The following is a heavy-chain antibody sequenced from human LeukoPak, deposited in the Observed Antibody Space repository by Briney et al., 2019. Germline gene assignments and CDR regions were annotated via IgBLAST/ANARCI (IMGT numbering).Heavy chain of an antibody. Sequence: PSETLSLTCAVYGGSFSGYYWSWIRQPPGKGLEGIGEINHSGSTNYNPSLKSRVTISVDTSKNQFSLKLSSVTAADTAVYYCARVRYDFWSGYTNWFDPWGQGTLVTVSS. CDR2: INHSGST. J-gene: IGHJ5*02. V-gene: IGHV4-34*01. CDR3: ARVRYDFWSGYTNWFDP. CDR1: GGSFSGYY. D-gene: IGHD3-3*01.